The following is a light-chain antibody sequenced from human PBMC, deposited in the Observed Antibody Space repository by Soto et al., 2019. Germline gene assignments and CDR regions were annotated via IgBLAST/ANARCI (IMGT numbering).Light chain of an antibody. V-gene: IGKV1-27*01. J-gene: IGKJ5*01. CDR3: QNYNSAPIS. CDR2: AAS. CDR1: QGINND. Sequence: GDRVTITCRASQGINNDLAWYQQKPGKVPQLLIYAASTLQSGVPSRFRGSRSGTEFILTISSLQPEDVATYYCQNYNSAPISFGQGTRLEIK.